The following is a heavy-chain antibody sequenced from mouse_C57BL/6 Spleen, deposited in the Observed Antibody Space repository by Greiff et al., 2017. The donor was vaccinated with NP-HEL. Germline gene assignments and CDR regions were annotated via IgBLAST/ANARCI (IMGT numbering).Heavy chain of an antibody. CDR2: IYPRDGST. V-gene: IGHV1-78*01. J-gene: IGHJ4*01. CDR3: ERDYYGSLYAMDY. CDR1: GYTFTDHT. D-gene: IGHD1-1*01. Sequence: VQLQQSDAELVKPGASVKISCKVSGYTFTDHTIHWMKQRPEQGLEWIGYIYPRDGSTKYNEKFKGKATLTADKSSSTAYMQLNSLTSEDSAVYFCERDYYGSLYAMDYWGQGTSVTVSS.